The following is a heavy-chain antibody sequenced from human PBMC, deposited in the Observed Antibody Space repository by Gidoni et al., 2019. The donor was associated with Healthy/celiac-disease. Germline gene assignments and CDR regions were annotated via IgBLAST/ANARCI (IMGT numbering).Heavy chain of an antibody. CDR1: GGTFSSYA. D-gene: IGHD6-13*01. CDR2: IIPIFGTA. V-gene: IGHV1-69*06. J-gene: IGHJ3*02. CDR3: ARKEGAAAGTGGAFDI. Sequence: QVQLVQSGAEVKKPGSSVKVSCKASGGTFSSYAISWVRQAPGQGLEWMGGIIPIFGTANYAQTFQGRVTITADKSTSTAYMELSSLRSEDTAVHYCARKEGAAAGTGGAFDIWGQGTMVTVSS.